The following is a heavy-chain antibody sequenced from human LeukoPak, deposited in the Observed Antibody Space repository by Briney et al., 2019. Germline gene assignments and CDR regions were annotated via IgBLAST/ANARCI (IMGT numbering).Heavy chain of an antibody. CDR2: ISYDGSNK. CDR3: AKTPIAVAGFLDY. D-gene: IGHD6-19*01. V-gene: IGHV3-30*18. J-gene: IGHJ4*02. Sequence: GGSLRLSCAASGFTFSSYGMHWVRQAPGKGLEWVAVISYDGSNKYYADSVKGRFTISRDNSKNTLYLQMNSLRAEDTAVYYCAKTPIAVAGFLDYWGQGTLVTVSS. CDR1: GFTFSSYG.